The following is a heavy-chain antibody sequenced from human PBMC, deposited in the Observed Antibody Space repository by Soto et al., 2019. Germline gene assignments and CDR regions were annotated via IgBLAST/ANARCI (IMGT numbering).Heavy chain of an antibody. V-gene: IGHV1-2*04. CDR1: GYTFTGYY. CDR3: AGGAYIATRIFVRGMDV. Sequence: ASVKVSCKASGYTFTGYYMYWVRQAPGQGLEWMGWINPNSGGTNYAQKFQGWVSMARDTSISTAYMELSRLTSDDTAVYYCAGGAYIATRIFVRGMDVWGQGTTVTVSS. J-gene: IGHJ6*02. D-gene: IGHD3-16*01. CDR2: INPNSGGT.